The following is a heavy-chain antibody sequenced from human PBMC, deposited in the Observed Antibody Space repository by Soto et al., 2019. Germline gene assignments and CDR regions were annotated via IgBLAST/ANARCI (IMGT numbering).Heavy chain of an antibody. D-gene: IGHD5-12*01. CDR2: IKSKTDGGTT. V-gene: IGHV3-15*07. Sequence: GGSLRLSCAASGISFNTAWMSWVRQAPGKGLEWVGRIKSKTDGGTTDYAAPVKGRFTISRDDSKNTLYLQMNSLKTEDTAVYYCARVGGYDCLYFQHWGQGTLVTVSS. CDR1: GISFNTAW. CDR3: ARVGGYDCLYFQH. J-gene: IGHJ1*01.